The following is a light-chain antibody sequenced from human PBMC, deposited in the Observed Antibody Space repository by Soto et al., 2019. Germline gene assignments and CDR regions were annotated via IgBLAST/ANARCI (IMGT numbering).Light chain of an antibody. CDR3: SSYSSSNSVV. V-gene: IGLV2-14*03. CDR2: DVI. J-gene: IGLJ3*02. Sequence: QSALTQPASVSGSPGQSITISCTGTSSDVCGYNWVSWYQQHPGKAPKLMVCDVIQRPSGVSYRFSGSNSGNTAFLTISGLQAEDEAAYYCSSYSSSNSVVFGGGTKVTVL. CDR1: SSDVCGYNW.